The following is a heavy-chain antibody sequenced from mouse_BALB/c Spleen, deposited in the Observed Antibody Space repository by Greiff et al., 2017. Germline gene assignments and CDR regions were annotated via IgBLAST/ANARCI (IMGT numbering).Heavy chain of an antibody. D-gene: IGHD1-3*01. CDR2: IDPENGDT. J-gene: IGHJ2*01. V-gene: IGHV14-4*02. CDR3: NVYNGNYFDY. Sequence: SGAELVRSGASVKLSCTASGFNIKDYYMHWVKQRPEQGLEWIGWIDPENGDTEYAPKFQGKATMTADTSSNTAYLQLSSLTSEDTAVYYCNVYNGNYFDYWGQGTTLTVSS. CDR1: GFNIKDYY.